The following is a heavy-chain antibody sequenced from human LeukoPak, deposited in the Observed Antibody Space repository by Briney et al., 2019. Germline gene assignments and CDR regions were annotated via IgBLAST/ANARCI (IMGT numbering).Heavy chain of an antibody. J-gene: IGHJ4*02. D-gene: IGHD1-7*01. CDR3: ARVMGNYASDY. Sequence: GGSLRLSCAASGFSFSDYYMSWIRQAPGKGLEWVAYISSSGDTMFYSDSVKGRFTISRDNGKKSLFLEINSLRAEDAAIYYCARVMGNYASDYWGQGALVTVSS. CDR1: GFSFSDYY. V-gene: IGHV3-11*04. CDR2: ISSSGDTM.